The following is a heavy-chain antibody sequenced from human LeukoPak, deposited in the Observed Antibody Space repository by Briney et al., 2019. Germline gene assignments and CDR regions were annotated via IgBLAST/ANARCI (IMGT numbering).Heavy chain of an antibody. CDR2: ISYDGSNK. CDR1: GFTFSSYG. Sequence: GRSLRLPCAASGFTFSSYGMHWVRQAPGKGLEWVAVISYDGSNKYYADSVKGRFTISRDNSKNTLYLQMNSLRAEDTAVYYCAKDPRDIVVVPAAILQWLVPYYFDYWGQGTLVTVSS. CDR3: AKDPRDIVVVPAAILQWLVPYYFDY. V-gene: IGHV3-30*18. D-gene: IGHD2-2*02. J-gene: IGHJ4*02.